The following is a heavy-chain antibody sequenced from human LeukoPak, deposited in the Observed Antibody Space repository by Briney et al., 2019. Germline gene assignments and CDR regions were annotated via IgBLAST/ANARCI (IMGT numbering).Heavy chain of an antibody. D-gene: IGHD4-17*01. V-gene: IGHV3-30-3*01. J-gene: IGHJ4*02. CDR3: ARDSREDYGATIDY. CDR2: ISYDGTNK. Sequence: SGGSLRLSCAASGFTFSSYALHWVRQAPAKGLEWVAVISYDGTNKYYADSVKGRFTISRDNSKNTLYLQMNSLRAEDTAVYYCARDSREDYGATIDYWGQGTLVTVSS. CDR1: GFTFSSYA.